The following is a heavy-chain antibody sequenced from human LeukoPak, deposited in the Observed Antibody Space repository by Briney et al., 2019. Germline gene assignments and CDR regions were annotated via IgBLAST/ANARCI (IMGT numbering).Heavy chain of an antibody. CDR2: IKQDGSEK. V-gene: IGHV3-7*01. Sequence: SGGSLRLSCAASGFTFSSYWMSWVRQAPGKGLEWVANIKQDGSEKYYVDSVKGRFTISRDNAKNSLYLQMNSLRAEDTAVYYCARVTHSSSWYGYRYWGQGTLSPSPQ. CDR3: ARVTHSSSWYGYRY. D-gene: IGHD6-13*01. J-gene: IGHJ4*02. CDR1: GFTFSSYW.